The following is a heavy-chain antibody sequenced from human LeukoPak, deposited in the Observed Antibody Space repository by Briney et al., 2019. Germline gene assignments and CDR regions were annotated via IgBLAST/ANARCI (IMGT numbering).Heavy chain of an antibody. D-gene: IGHD3-16*02. CDR3: ARSVIPGDAFDI. CDR2: IYYSGST. CDR1: GGSVRSGSYY. J-gene: IGHJ3*02. Sequence: SETLSLTCTVSGGSVRSGSYYWSWIRQPPGKGLEWIGYIYYSGSTNYNPSLKSRVTISVDTSKNQFSLKLSSVTAADTAVYYCARSVIPGDAFDIWGQGTMVTVSS. V-gene: IGHV4-61*01.